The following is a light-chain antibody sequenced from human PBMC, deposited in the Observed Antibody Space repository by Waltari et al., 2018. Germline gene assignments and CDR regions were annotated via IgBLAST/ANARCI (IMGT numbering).Light chain of an antibody. CDR1: QSLRSPY. CDR3: QHYGTSPGT. J-gene: IGKJ1*01. CDR2: STS. V-gene: IGKV3-20*01. Sequence: EIVLTQSPDTPSLSPGERATLSCRASQSLRSPYLAWYQQKPGQAPRLLIYSTSIRATGISDRFSGSGSGTDFTLTNSRLEPEDFAVYYCQHYGTSPGTFGQGTKVEI.